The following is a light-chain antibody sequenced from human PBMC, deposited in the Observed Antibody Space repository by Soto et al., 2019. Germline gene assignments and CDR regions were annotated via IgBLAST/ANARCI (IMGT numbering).Light chain of an antibody. V-gene: IGKV3-11*01. CDR2: DAS. CDR1: QSLFSY. J-gene: IGKJ3*01. Sequence: EIVLTQSPATLSLSPGERATLSCRASQSLFSYLAWFQQKPGQAPRLLIDDASNRATAIPARFSGSGSGTDFTLTISSVEHEDFAIYYCQQRRNLPWTFGPGTKVDIK. CDR3: QQRRNLPWT.